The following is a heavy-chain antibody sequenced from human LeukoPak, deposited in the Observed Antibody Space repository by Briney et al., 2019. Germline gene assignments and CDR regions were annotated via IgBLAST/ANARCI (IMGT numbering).Heavy chain of an antibody. V-gene: IGHV4-4*07. J-gene: IGHJ5*02. Sequence: SETLSLTCTVSGGSISGYYWSWIRQPARKELEWIGRIFSSGSTAYNPSLKSRVTISLDTSKNIFSLNLGSVTAADTAFYYCARGTNSWVNGWFDPWGRGTLVTVSS. D-gene: IGHD6-13*01. CDR1: GGSISGYY. CDR3: ARGTNSWVNGWFDP. CDR2: IFSSGST.